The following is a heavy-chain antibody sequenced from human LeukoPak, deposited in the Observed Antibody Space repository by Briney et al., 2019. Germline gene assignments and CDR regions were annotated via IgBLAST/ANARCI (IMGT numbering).Heavy chain of an antibody. CDR3: ARDLGSSSPGDY. CDR1: GGTFSSYA. J-gene: IGHJ4*02. CDR2: IIPIFGTA. Sequence: SVKVSCXASGGTFSSYAISWVRQAPGQGLEWMGGIIPIFGTANYAQKFQGRVTITADESTSTAYMELSSLRSEDTAVYYCARDLGSSSPGDYWGQGTLVTVSS. D-gene: IGHD6-6*01. V-gene: IGHV1-69*01.